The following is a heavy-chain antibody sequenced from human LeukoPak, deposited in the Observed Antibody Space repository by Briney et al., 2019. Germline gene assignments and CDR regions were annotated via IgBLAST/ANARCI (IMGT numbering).Heavy chain of an antibody. CDR3: ARDPYDFCSPGYYDSSGYFDY. J-gene: IGHJ4*02. CDR2: ISYDGSNK. CDR1: GFTFSSYA. V-gene: IGHV3-30-3*01. D-gene: IGHD3-22*01. Sequence: GGSLRLSCAASGFTFSSYAMHWVRQAPGKGLEWVAVISYDGSNKYYADSVKGRFTISRDNSKNTLYLQMNSLRAEDTAVYYCARDPYDFCSPGYYDSSGYFDYWGQGTLVTVSS.